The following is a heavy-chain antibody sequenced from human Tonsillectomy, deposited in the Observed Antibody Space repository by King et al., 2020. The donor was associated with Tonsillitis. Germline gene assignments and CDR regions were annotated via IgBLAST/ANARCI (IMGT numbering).Heavy chain of an antibody. Sequence: VQLVESGGGVVQPGRSLRLSCAASGFTFSSYGMHWVRQAPGKGLEWVAVISYDGSNKYYADSVKGRFTISRDNSKNTLYLQMNSLRAEDTAVYYCAKPEGGGYYMDVWGKGTTVTVSS. CDR2: ISYDGSNK. CDR1: GFTFSSYG. V-gene: IGHV3-30*18. J-gene: IGHJ6*03. D-gene: IGHD3-16*01. CDR3: AKPEGGGYYMDV.